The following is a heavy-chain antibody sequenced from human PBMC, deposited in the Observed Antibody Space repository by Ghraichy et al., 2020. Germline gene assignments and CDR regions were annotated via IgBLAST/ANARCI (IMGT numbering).Heavy chain of an antibody. D-gene: IGHD6-19*01. CDR3: ARPASGWTSFDY. CDR2: ISSSSRNT. CDR1: GFTLSSYA. V-gene: IGHV3-23*01. J-gene: IGHJ4*02. Sequence: RGSLRLSCAASGFTLSSYAMSWVRQAPGKGLEWVSGISSSSRNTYYADSVKGRFTISRDNSKNTLYLQMNSLRAEDTAVYYCARPASGWTSFDYWGQGTLVTVSS.